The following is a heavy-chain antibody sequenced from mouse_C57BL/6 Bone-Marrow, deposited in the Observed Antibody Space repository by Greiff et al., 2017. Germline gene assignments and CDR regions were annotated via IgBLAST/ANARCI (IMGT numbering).Heavy chain of an antibody. CDR3: ARGYDGSDWYFDV. Sequence: QVQLKESGAELAKPGASVKLSCKASGYTFTSYWMHWVKQRPGQGLEWIGYINPSSGYTKYNQKFKDKATLTADKSSSTAYMQLSSLTYEDSAVYYCARGYDGSDWYFDVWGTGTTVTVSS. CDR1: GYTFTSYW. J-gene: IGHJ1*03. D-gene: IGHD1-1*01. CDR2: INPSSGYT. V-gene: IGHV1-7*01.